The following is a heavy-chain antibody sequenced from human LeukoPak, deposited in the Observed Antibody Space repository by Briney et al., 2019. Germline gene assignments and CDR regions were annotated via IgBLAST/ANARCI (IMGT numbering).Heavy chain of an antibody. V-gene: IGHV1-46*03. J-gene: IGHJ3*02. CDR1: RYTFTSYY. CDR2: INPSGGST. CDR3: ARDPSCSSTSCYHDAFDI. D-gene: IGHD2-2*01. Sequence: ASVKVSCKASRYTFTSYYMHWVRQAPGQGLEWMGIINPSGGSTSYAQKFQGRVTMTRDTSTSTVYMELSSLRSEDTAVYYCARDPSCSSTSCYHDAFDIWGQGTMVTVSS.